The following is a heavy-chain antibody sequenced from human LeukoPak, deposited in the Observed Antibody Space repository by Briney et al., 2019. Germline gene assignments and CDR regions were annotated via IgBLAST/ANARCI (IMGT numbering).Heavy chain of an antibody. J-gene: IGHJ6*02. Sequence: GGSLRLSCAASGFTFSSYAMHWVRQAPGKGLEWVAVISYDGSNKYYADSVKGRFTISRDNSKNTLYLQMNSLRAEDTAVYYCARAHYSNYSNYYYYGMGVWGQGTTVTVSS. CDR3: ARAHYSNYSNYYYYGMGV. CDR1: GFTFSSYA. CDR2: ISYDGSNK. D-gene: IGHD4-11*01. V-gene: IGHV3-30-3*01.